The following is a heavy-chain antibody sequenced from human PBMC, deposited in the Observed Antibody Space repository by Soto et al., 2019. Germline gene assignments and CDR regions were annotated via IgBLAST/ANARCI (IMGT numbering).Heavy chain of an antibody. CDR2: IYSSGST. J-gene: IGHJ4*02. CDR3: ARAHTSGWYVIDS. V-gene: IGHV4-59*01. CDR1: GGSLSSYY. Sequence: LSLTCTVSGGSLSSYYWTWIRQPPGKGLEWIGYIYSSGSTNYNPSLKSRVTMSVDVSKNQFSLKLSSVTTADTAVFFCARAHTSGWYVIDSWGQGTSVTVSS. D-gene: IGHD6-19*01.